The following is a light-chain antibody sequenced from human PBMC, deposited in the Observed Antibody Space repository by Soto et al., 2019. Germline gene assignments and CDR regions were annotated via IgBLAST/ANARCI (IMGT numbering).Light chain of an antibody. V-gene: IGLV2-14*03. CDR1: SSDIGSYDH. CDR2: AVS. CDR3: ISYTDRQAYR. J-gene: IGLJ1*01. Sequence: QSALTQPASVSGSPGQSITISCSGSSSDIGSYDHVAWYQQFPGKSPKLIIYAVSDRPSGVSDRFSGSKSGISASLTISGLQTEDEDDYSCISYTDRQAYRFGNG.